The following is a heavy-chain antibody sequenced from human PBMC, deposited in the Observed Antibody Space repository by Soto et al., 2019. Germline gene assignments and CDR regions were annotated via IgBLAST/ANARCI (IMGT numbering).Heavy chain of an antibody. CDR2: INHSGST. J-gene: IGHJ3*02. Sequence: SETLSLTCAVYGGCFSGYYWSWIRQPPGKGLEWIGEINHSGSTNYNPSLKSRVTISVDTSKNQFSLKLSSVTAADTAVYYCARGLRRWLQLDAFDIWGQGTMVTVSS. V-gene: IGHV4-34*01. CDR3: ARGLRRWLQLDAFDI. CDR1: GGCFSGYY. D-gene: IGHD5-12*01.